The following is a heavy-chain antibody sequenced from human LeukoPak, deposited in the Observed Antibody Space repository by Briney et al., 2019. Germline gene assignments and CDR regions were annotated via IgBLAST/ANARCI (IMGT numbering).Heavy chain of an antibody. D-gene: IGHD6-19*01. CDR3: ARAPSIAVAGKPLDYFDY. CDR2: INHSGST. Sequence: SETLSLTCAVYGGSFSGYYWSWIRQPPGKGLEWIGEINHSGSTNYNPSLKGRVTISVDTSKNQFSLKLSSVTAADTAVYYCARAPSIAVAGKPLDYFDYWGQGTLVTVSS. J-gene: IGHJ4*02. V-gene: IGHV4-34*01. CDR1: GGSFSGYY.